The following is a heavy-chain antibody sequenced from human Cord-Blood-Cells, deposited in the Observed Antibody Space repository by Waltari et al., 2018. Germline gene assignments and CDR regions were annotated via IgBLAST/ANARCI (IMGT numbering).Heavy chain of an antibody. D-gene: IGHD3-22*01. J-gene: IGHJ4*02. CDR1: GGSFSGYY. CDR2: INHSGST. V-gene: IGHV4-34*01. CDR3: ARGLTSGYYDSSGYYY. Sequence: QVQLQQWGAGLLKPSETLSLTCAVYGGSFSGYYWSWLRQPPGKGLEWIGEINHSGSTNYSPSLKSRVTISVDTSKNQFSLKLSSVTAADTAVYYCARGLTSGYYDSSGYYYWGQGTLVTVSS.